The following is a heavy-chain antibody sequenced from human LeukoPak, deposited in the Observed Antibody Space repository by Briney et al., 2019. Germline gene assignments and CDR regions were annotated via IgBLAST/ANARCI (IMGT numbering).Heavy chain of an antibody. J-gene: IGHJ3*02. V-gene: IGHV1-46*03. Sequence: ASVKVSCKASGYTFTTYYMHWVRQAPGQGLECMGIINPSGGSTTYAQKFQGRVTMTRDTSTSTVYMELSSLRSEDTAVYYCASPSSYYYDSSDSRAFDIWGQGTMVTVSS. CDR1: GYTFTTYY. CDR3: ASPSSYYYDSSDSRAFDI. D-gene: IGHD3-22*01. CDR2: INPSGGST.